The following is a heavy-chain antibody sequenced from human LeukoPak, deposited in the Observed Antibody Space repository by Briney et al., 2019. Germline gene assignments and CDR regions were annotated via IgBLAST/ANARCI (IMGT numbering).Heavy chain of an antibody. V-gene: IGHV3-23*01. CDR3: SRDRDGTGNYPLDY. D-gene: IGHD3-10*01. Sequence: GGSLRLSCAASGFTFIKYAMSWVRQAPGKGLEWVSGISGSGCGPYYADSVSGGFTISRDNSKNTLFLQMDSLRADGTAVYYCSRDRDGTGNYPLDYWGQGTMVIVSS. J-gene: IGHJ4*02. CDR2: ISGSGCGP. CDR1: GFTFIKYA.